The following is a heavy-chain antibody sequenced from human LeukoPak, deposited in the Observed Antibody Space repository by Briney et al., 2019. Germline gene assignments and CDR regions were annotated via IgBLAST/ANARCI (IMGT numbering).Heavy chain of an antibody. CDR1: GFTFDDYG. J-gene: IGHJ4*02. Sequence: GGSLRLSCAASGFTFDDYGMSWVRQAPGKGLEWVSGINWNGGSTGYADSVKGRFTISRDNAKNSLYLQTNSLRAEDTALYYCARDRNSNCNDYWGQGTLVTVSS. V-gene: IGHV3-20*04. CDR3: ARDRNSNCNDY. CDR2: INWNGGST. D-gene: IGHD2/OR15-2a*01.